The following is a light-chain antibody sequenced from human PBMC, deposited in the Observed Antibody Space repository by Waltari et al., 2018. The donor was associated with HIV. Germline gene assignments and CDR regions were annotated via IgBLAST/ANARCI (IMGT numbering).Light chain of an antibody. V-gene: IGLV3-10*01. Sequence: SYELTQPPSVSVSPGQTARITCSGEVLPKKYAYWYQQKSGQAPVLVIYEDNTRPTGIPERCSASSSGTMATFTISGAQVEDEADYYFFSTDSSGNPLFGGGTKLTVL. J-gene: IGLJ2*01. CDR2: EDN. CDR1: VLPKKY. CDR3: FSTDSSGNPL.